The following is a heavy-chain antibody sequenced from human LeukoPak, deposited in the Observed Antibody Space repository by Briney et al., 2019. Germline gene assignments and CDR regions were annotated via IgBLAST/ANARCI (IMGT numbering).Heavy chain of an antibody. J-gene: IGHJ4*02. CDR1: GYSISSGYY. V-gene: IGHV4-38-2*02. CDR2: IYHSGST. Sequence: PSETLSLTCTVSGYSISSGYYWGWIRQPPGKGLEWIGSIYHSGSTYYNPSLKSRVTISVDTSKNQFSLKLSSVTAADTAVYYCAGANYDILTGYYMAYWGQGTLVTVSS. CDR3: AGANYDILTGYYMAY. D-gene: IGHD3-9*01.